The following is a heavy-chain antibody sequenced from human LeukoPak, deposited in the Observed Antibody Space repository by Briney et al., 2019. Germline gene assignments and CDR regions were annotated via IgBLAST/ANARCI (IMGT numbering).Heavy chain of an antibody. D-gene: IGHD2-2*01. CDR3: AKDNPIEKVPGLGPGS. Sequence: GGSLRLSCAASGFTFTNSGMHWVRQAPGRGLEWVAFIQFHGSDIFYADSVEGRFTISRDNSKNTLYLQMNSLRPEDTAVYYCAKDNPIEKVPGLGPGSWGQGTLVTVSS. J-gene: IGHJ5*02. V-gene: IGHV3-30*02. CDR1: GFTFTNSG. CDR2: IQFHGSDI.